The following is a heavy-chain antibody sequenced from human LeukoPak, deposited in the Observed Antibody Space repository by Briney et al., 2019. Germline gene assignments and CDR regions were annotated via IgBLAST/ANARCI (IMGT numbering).Heavy chain of an antibody. Sequence: GGSLRLSCAASGFTFSSYSMNWVRQAPGKGLEWVSAISGSGGSTYYADSVKGRFTISRDNSKNTLYLQMNSLRAEDTAVYYCASLPDSSGYYYYGMDVWGQGTTVTVSS. J-gene: IGHJ6*02. V-gene: IGHV3-23*01. CDR1: GFTFSSYS. D-gene: IGHD3-22*01. CDR3: ASLPDSSGYYYYGMDV. CDR2: ISGSGGST.